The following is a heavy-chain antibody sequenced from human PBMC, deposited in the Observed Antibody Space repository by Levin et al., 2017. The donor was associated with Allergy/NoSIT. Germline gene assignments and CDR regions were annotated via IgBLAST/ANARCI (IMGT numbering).Heavy chain of an antibody. D-gene: IGHD4-17*01. CDR3: ARVSNDYGDPYFDY. Sequence: KAGESLKISCAASGFTFSSYSMNWVRQAPGKGLEWVSSISSSSSYIYYADSVKGRFTISRDNAKNSLYLQMNSLRAEDTAVYYCARVSNDYGDPYFDYWGQGTLVTVSS. J-gene: IGHJ4*02. V-gene: IGHV3-21*01. CDR1: GFTFSSYS. CDR2: ISSSSSYI.